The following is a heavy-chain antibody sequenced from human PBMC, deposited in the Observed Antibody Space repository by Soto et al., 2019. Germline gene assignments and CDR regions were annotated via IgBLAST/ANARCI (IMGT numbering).Heavy chain of an antibody. V-gene: IGHV4-59*11. CDR1: GGSISGHY. Sequence: QVQLQESGPGLVKPSGTLSLTCTVSGGSISGHYWIRIRQSPGKGLEWIGYIFYSGSTNYNPSLKSRVTLSADTSKNQFSLRLSSVTAADTAVYYCARVGSSGWSPDYWGQGTLVTVSS. CDR3: ARVGSSGWSPDY. J-gene: IGHJ4*02. CDR2: IFYSGST. D-gene: IGHD6-19*01.